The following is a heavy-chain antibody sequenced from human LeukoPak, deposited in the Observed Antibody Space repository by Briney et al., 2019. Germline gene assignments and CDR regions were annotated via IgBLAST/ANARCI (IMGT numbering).Heavy chain of an antibody. V-gene: IGHV3-30*18. D-gene: IGHD5-18*01. Sequence: GGSLRLSCAASGFTFSSYGMHWVRQAPGKGLEWVAVISYDGSNKYYADSVKGRFTISRDNSKNTLYLQMNSLRAEDTAVYYCAKDLRGYSYGYYYYYMDVWGKGTTVTVSS. J-gene: IGHJ6*03. CDR2: ISYDGSNK. CDR1: GFTFSSYG. CDR3: AKDLRGYSYGYYYYYMDV.